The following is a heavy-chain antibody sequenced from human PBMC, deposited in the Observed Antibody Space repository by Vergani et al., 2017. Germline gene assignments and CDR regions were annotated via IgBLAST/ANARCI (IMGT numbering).Heavy chain of an antibody. D-gene: IGHD1-26*01. CDR3: ATRLHLSGSYFYYFDY. Sequence: QVQLVQSGAEVKKPGASVKVSCKVSGYTLTELSMHWVRQAPGKGLEWMGGFDPEDGETIYAQKFQGRVTMTEDTSTDTAHMELSSLRSEDTAVYYCATRLHLSGSYFYYFDYWGQGTLVTVSS. J-gene: IGHJ4*02. CDR1: GYTLTELS. CDR2: FDPEDGET. V-gene: IGHV1-24*01.